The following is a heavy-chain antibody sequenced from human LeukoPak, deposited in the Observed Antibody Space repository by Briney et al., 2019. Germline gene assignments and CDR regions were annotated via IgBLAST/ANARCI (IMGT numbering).Heavy chain of an antibody. Sequence: GGSLRLSCAASGFTVSSNYMNWVRQAPGKGLEWVSVIYSGGSTYYADSVKGRFTISRDNSKNTLYLQMNSLRAEDTPVYYCARSRYGTTWSSSWEFDYWGQGTLVTVSS. D-gene: IGHD6-13*01. CDR3: ARSRYGTTWSSSWEFDY. V-gene: IGHV3-66*01. J-gene: IGHJ4*02. CDR1: GFTVSSNY. CDR2: IYSGGST.